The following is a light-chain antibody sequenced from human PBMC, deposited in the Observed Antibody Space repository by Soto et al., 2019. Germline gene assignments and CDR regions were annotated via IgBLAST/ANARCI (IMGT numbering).Light chain of an antibody. CDR2: AAS. V-gene: IGKV1-9*01. CDR3: QQLNSYPL. J-gene: IGKJ3*01. CDR1: QGISSY. Sequence: DIQLTQSPSFLSASVGDRVTITCRASQGISSYLAWYQQKPGKAPKLLIYAASTLQSGVPSRFSGSGSGTEFTLTISSLQPEDFANYYCQQLNSYPLFGRGTKVDIK.